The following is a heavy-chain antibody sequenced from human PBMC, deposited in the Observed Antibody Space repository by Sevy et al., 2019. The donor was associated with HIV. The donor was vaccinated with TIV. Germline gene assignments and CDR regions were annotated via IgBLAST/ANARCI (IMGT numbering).Heavy chain of an antibody. CDR1: GFSFSSYA. V-gene: IGHV3-23*01. J-gene: IGHJ4*02. D-gene: IGHD6-19*01. CDR2: ISGSGGST. CDR3: AKDIDSSGYYYFDY. Sequence: GESLKISCAASGFSFSSYAMSWVRQAPGKGLEWVSGISGSGGSTYYADSVKGPFTISRDNSKNTLYLQMNSLRAEDTALYYCAKDIDSSGYYYFDYWGQGTLVTVSS.